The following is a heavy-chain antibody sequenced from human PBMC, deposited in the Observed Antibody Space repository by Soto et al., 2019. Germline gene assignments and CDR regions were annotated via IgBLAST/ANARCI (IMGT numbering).Heavy chain of an antibody. V-gene: IGHV1-46*01. CDR1: GYSFTTYH. D-gene: IGHD2-15*01. CDR2: INPDGGAT. Sequence: VQLVQSGAEAKMPGTSVKVSCKASGYSFTTYHIHWVRQAPGQGLEWLGFINPDGGATNYAQKFKGRLRLTKDTATSTVSMELSSLRHDDTAVFYCARGDIVSVPASEGNWFDPWGQGTLVTVS. J-gene: IGHJ5*02. CDR3: ARGDIVSVPASEGNWFDP.